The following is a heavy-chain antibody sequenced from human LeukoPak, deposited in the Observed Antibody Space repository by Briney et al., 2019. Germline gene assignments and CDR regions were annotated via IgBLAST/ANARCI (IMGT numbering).Heavy chain of an antibody. CDR3: ARGGVVPPATVNWFGS. CDR2: ISPYNGNT. CDR1: GYTFTNYG. J-gene: IGHJ5*01. Sequence: ASVKVSCKASGYTFTNYGISWVRQAPGQGLEWVGWISPYNGNTNYAQKLQGRVTMTIDTSTTTAYMEMRSLRSDDTAVYYCARGGVVPPATVNWFGSWGQGTLVTVSS. V-gene: IGHV1-18*01. D-gene: IGHD4-17*01.